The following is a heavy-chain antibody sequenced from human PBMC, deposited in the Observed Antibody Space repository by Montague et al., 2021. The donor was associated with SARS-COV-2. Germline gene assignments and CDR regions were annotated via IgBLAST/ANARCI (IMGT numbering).Heavy chain of an antibody. D-gene: IGHD2-15*01. Sequence: SETLSLTCAVYGRSFSGYYWNWIRQPPGKGLEWIGEINHSGTTNYNPSLKSRVTISVDTSKNQFSLKLSSVTAADTAVYYCARGVVVVVHRDYPARRGWFDPWGQGTLVSVSS. CDR1: GRSFSGYY. CDR2: INHSGTT. CDR3: ARGVVVVVHRDYPARRGWFDP. J-gene: IGHJ5*02. V-gene: IGHV4-34*01.